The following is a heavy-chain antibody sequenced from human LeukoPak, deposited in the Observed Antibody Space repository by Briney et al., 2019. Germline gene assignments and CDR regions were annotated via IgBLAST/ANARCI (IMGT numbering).Heavy chain of an antibody. D-gene: IGHD1-26*01. CDR3: ARQVGATAFDY. CDR2: IIPIFGTA. CDR1: GGTFSSYA. V-gene: IGHV1-69*05. J-gene: IGHJ4*02. Sequence: GASVKVSCKASGGTFSSYAISWVRQAPGQGLEWMGGIIPIFGTANYAQKFQGRVTMTRDTSTSTVYMELSSLRSEDTAVYYCARQVGATAFDYWGQGTLVTVSS.